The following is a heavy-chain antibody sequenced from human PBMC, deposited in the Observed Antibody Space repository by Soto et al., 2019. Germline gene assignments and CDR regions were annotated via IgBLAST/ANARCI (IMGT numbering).Heavy chain of an antibody. CDR1: GFTFGDYE. V-gene: IGHV3-11*01. CDR2: LSRSGNTI. Sequence: QVQLVESGGGLVQPGGSLRLSCAASGFTFGDYEMSWIRQAAGKGPEWVSFLSRSGNTIYYAESVKGRFSISRDNAENSLYLQMESLRVGDPATYFCGRSSGWYEADAFEMWGQGTMVTVSA. J-gene: IGHJ3*02. CDR3: GRSSGWYEADAFEM. D-gene: IGHD6-19*01.